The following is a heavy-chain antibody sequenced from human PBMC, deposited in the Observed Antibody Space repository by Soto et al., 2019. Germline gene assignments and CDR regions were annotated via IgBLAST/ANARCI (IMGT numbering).Heavy chain of an antibody. D-gene: IGHD6-19*01. CDR1: GFTFKSHA. Sequence: GGSLRLSCSASGFTFKSHAMHWVRQARGKGLGYVSSIHTSGETTFYADGGKGRVIVTRDNPHNTLHLQMTSVKYEDSGVYYCVKGRANHCSGRTCGLWMDLWRHGTPVTVSS. V-gene: IGHV3-64D*06. CDR2: IHTSGETT. CDR3: VKGRANHCSGRTCGLWMDL. J-gene: IGHJ6*02.